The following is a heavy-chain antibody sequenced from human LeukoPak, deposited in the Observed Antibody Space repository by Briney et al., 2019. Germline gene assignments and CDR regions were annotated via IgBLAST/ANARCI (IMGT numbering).Heavy chain of an antibody. J-gene: IGHJ4*02. Sequence: GESLKISCKGSGYSFTSCWIGWVRQMPGKGLEWMGIIYPGDSDTRYSPSFQGQVTISADKSISTAYLQWSSLEAPDTAMYYCARSRDGYNYPYYFDYWGQGTLVTVSS. V-gene: IGHV5-51*01. CDR2: IYPGDSDT. D-gene: IGHD5-24*01. CDR1: GYSFTSCW. CDR3: ARSRDGYNYPYYFDY.